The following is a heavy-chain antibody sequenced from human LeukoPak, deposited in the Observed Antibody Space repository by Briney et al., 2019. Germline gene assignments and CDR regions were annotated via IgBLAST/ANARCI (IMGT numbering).Heavy chain of an antibody. CDR2: IKQDGSEK. CDR1: GFTFSSYW. D-gene: IGHD6-19*01. Sequence: GGSLRLSCVASGFTFSSYWMSWVRQAPGKGLEWVAHIKQDGSEKYYVDSVKGRFTISRDNAKNSLYLQMNSLRAEDTAVYYCAREFRYSSFYYYYGMDVWGQGTTVTVSS. CDR3: AREFRYSSFYYYYGMDV. V-gene: IGHV3-7*03. J-gene: IGHJ6*02.